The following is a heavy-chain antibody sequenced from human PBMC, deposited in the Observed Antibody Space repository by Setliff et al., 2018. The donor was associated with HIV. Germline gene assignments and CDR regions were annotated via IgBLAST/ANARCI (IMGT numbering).Heavy chain of an antibody. CDR2: IYYSGST. CDR1: GGSISSGGYY. J-gene: IGHJ4*02. Sequence: PSETLSLTCTVSGGSISSGGYYWSWIRQHPGKGLEWIGYIYYSGSTYYNPSLKSRVTISVDTSKNQFSLKLSSVTAADTAVYYCARGPTRSGAVYDSDGYYLRFFDYWGQGALVTVSS. CDR3: ARGPTRSGAVYDSDGYYLRFFDY. V-gene: IGHV4-31*02. D-gene: IGHD3-22*01.